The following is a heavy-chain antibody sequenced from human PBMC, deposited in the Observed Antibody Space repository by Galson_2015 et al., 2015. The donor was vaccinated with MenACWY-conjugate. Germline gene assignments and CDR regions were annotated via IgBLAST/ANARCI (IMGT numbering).Heavy chain of an antibody. CDR2: IYYSGST. Sequence: ETLSLTCTVSGGSISSRSYYWGWIRQPPGKGLEWIGSIYYSGSTNYNPSLKSRVTISLDTSKNQFSLKLSSVTAADTAVYYCARDRFRVAGRETPLVYYTDVWGKGTMVTVSS. CDR1: GGSISSRSYY. CDR3: ARDRFRVAGRETPLVYYTDV. J-gene: IGHJ6*03. V-gene: IGHV4-39*07. D-gene: IGHD6-19*01.